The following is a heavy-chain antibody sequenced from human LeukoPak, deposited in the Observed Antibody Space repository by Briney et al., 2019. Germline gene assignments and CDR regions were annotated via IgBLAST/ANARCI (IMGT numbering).Heavy chain of an antibody. J-gene: IGHJ6*02. CDR2: IWYDGSNK. CDR1: GYTFSSYG. CDR3: ARDLEYYHGSGSYYYYYYGTDV. Sequence: GRSLRLSCAASGYTFSSYGMHCVRQAPGKGLEWVAVIWYDGSNKYYADSVKGRFTISRDNSKNTLYLQMNSLRAEDTAVYYCARDLEYYHGSGSYYYYYYGTDVWGQGTTVTVSS. V-gene: IGHV3-33*01. D-gene: IGHD3-10*01.